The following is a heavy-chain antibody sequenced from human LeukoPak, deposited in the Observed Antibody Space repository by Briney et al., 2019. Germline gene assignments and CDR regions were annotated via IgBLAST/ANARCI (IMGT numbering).Heavy chain of an antibody. J-gene: IGHJ6*04. Sequence: GASVRVSCKASGYTFTGYYMHWVRQAPGQGLEWMGWINPNSGGTNYAQKFQGRVTMTRDTSISTAYMELSRLRSDDTAVYYCASYIVGAPGHLHYVWGKGTTVTVSS. CDR2: INPNSGGT. CDR1: GYTFTGYY. CDR3: ASYIVGAPGHLHYV. V-gene: IGHV1-2*02. D-gene: IGHD1-26*01.